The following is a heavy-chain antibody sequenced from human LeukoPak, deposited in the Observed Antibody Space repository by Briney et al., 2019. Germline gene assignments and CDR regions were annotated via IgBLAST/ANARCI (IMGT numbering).Heavy chain of an antibody. Sequence: ASVKVSCKASGYTFTGYYMHWVRQAPGQGLEWMGWINPNSGGTNYAQKFQGRVTMTRDTSISTAYMELRSLRSDDTAVYYCARPSPSYDSSGYYSGTVDYWGQGTLVTVSS. CDR3: ARPSPSYDSSGYYSGTVDY. V-gene: IGHV1-2*02. D-gene: IGHD3-22*01. CDR2: INPNSGGT. CDR1: GYTFTGYY. J-gene: IGHJ4*02.